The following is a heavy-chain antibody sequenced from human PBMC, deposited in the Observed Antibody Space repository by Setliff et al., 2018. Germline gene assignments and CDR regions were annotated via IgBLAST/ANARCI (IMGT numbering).Heavy chain of an antibody. CDR1: GVSISSYY. J-gene: IGHJ6*02. CDR2: IQKSGGT. Sequence: TLSLTCNVSGVSISSYYWSWIRQPPGKGLESIGYIQKSGGTNYNPALKSRVTISVDTSTNQFSLKLRSVTAADTAVYYCARLSWNGLRYYGLDVWGQGTTVTVSS. V-gene: IGHV4-59*01. CDR3: ARLSWNGLRYYGLDV. D-gene: IGHD3-3*01.